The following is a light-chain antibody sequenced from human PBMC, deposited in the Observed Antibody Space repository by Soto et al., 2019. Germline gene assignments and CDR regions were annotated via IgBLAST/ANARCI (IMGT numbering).Light chain of an antibody. V-gene: IGKV3-11*01. CDR1: QSVSSY. CDR2: DAS. CDR3: QQRSNWFT. J-gene: IGKJ4*01. Sequence: EIVLTQSPATLSLSPGERATLSCRASQSVSSYLAWYQQKPGQAPRLLIYDASNRATGIPARFSGSGSGTVFTLTISSLEPADFAVYYCQQRSNWFTFGGGTKVEIK.